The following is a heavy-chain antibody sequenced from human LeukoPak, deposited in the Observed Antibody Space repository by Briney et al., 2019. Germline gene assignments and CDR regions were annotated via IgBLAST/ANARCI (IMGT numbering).Heavy chain of an antibody. CDR3: ARRAAAAGN. J-gene: IGHJ4*02. Sequence: GRSLRLSCTVSGFTFSSYDVLWVRRAPGKGLEGVADISYEGRKKYYGDTVKGIFTISRDNSKNTLYLEVNSPRADDTPAHSWARRAAAAGNWGQGTLVTVSS. CDR1: GFTFSSYD. D-gene: IGHD6-13*01. CDR2: ISYEGRKK. V-gene: IGHV3-30*04.